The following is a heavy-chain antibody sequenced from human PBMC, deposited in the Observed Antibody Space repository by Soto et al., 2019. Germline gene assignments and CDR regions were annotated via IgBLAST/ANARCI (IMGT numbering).Heavy chain of an antibody. Sequence: SETLSLTCTVSGGSISSGGYYWSWIRQHPGKGLEWIGYIYYSGSTYYNPSLKSRVTISVDTSKNQFFLKLSSVTAADTAVYYCARESLASGEGFDPWGQGTLVTVSS. V-gene: IGHV4-31*03. CDR2: IYYSGST. CDR3: ARESLASGEGFDP. CDR1: GGSISSGGYY. J-gene: IGHJ5*02. D-gene: IGHD7-27*01.